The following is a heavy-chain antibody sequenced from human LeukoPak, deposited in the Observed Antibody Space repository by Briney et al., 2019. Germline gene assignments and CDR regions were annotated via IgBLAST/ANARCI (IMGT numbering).Heavy chain of an antibody. J-gene: IGHJ5*02. CDR1: GGSISSYY. D-gene: IGHD2-2*02. CDR3: ARHKQYCSSNRCYSPWFDP. V-gene: IGHV4-59*08. CDR2: IHYSGST. Sequence: PSETLSLTRTLSGGSISSYYWSGIRQPPRKGLEWIGYIHYSGSTNYNPSLTSGDTIYVYTPTNQFFLKLSSLTAAHTALYSCARHKQYCSSNRCYSPWFDPWGQGTLVTVSS.